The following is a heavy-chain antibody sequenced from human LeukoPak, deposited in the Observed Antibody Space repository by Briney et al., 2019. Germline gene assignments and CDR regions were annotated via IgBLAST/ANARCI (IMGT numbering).Heavy chain of an antibody. CDR2: IKPDGSEK. V-gene: IGHV3-7*03. J-gene: IGHJ4*02. Sequence: GGSLRLSCVVSGFTFGSSWMSWVRQAPGKGLEWVTNIKPDGSEKYYVDSVKGRFTISRDNSRNSLYLDINNLRTEDTAIYYCANDRDSNWYPYFEYWGQGTLITVSS. D-gene: IGHD4-11*01. CDR1: GFTFGSSW. CDR3: ANDRDSNWYPYFEY.